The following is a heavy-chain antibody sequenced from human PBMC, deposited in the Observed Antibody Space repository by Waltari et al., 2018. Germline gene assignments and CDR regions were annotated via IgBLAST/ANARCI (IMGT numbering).Heavy chain of an antibody. CDR1: GYIFSSRA. J-gene: IGHJ4*02. CDR2: INTGYGNT. V-gene: IGHV1-3*04. Sequence: QVQLVQSGAEVKGPGASVKVSCKASGYIFSSRAMHWVRQAPVKRLEWMGWINTGYGNTKYSTKFQGRVIFTRDTSASTAYMYLSGLTSDDTAVYYCARDPGGWNVDYWGQGTHVTVSS. D-gene: IGHD1-1*01. CDR3: ARDPGGWNVDY.